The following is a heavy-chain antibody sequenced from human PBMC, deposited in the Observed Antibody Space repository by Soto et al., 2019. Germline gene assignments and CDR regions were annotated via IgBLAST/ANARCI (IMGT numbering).Heavy chain of an antibody. CDR2: IIGSGDRT. CDR1: VFTCNTYA. V-gene: IGHV3-23*01. Sequence: CLSLSCAASVFTCNTYAMSWFRQPPGNGLECVSGIIGSGDRTHYPDSVKGRFTISRDNSKNTLYLQMNSLRAVDTAVYYCANAYPYEYVWGSFRYYFDYLGQGDLVTVSS. J-gene: IGHJ4*02. D-gene: IGHD3-16*02. CDR3: ANAYPYEYVWGSFRYYFDY.